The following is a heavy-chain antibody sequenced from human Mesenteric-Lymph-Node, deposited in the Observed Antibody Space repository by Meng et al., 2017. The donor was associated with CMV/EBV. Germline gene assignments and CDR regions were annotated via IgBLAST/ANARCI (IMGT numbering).Heavy chain of an antibody. J-gene: IGHJ6*02. CDR1: GFTLSSYW. D-gene: IGHD2-2*01. CDR3: AKEGYCSSTSCSGVYYYYGMDV. CDR2: ISWDGGST. Sequence: GESLKISCAASGFTLSSYWMHWVRQAPGKGLEWVSLISWDGGSTYYADSVKGRFTISRDNSKNSLYLQMNSLRAEDTALYYCAKEGYCSSTSCSGVYYYYGMDVWGQGTTVTVSS. V-gene: IGHV3-43D*03.